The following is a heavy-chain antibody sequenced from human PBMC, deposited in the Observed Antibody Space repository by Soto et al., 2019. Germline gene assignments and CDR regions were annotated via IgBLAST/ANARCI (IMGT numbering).Heavy chain of an antibody. D-gene: IGHD4-17*01. J-gene: IGHJ4*02. CDR1: GGTFSSHA. CDR2: IIPIFGTA. V-gene: IGHV1-69*01. CDR3: ASSTDYGDWYY. Sequence: QVQLVQSGAEVKTPGSSVKVSCKASGGTFSSHAISWVRQAPGQGLEWMGGIIPIFGTANYAQKFQGRVTITADESTSTAYMELSSLRSEDTAVYYCASSTDYGDWYYWGQGTLVTVSS.